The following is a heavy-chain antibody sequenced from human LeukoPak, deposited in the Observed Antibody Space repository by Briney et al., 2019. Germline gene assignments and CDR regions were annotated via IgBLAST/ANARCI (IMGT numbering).Heavy chain of an antibody. D-gene: IGHD3-16*01. J-gene: IGHJ6*02. CDR1: GFTISNYW. CDR3: ARGGGLDV. V-gene: IGHV3-7*03. CDR2: INHNGNVN. Sequence: GGSLRLSCAASGFTISNYWMNWARQAPGKGLEWVASINHNGNVNYYVDSVKGRFTISRDNAKNSLYLQMSNLRAEDTAVYFCARGGGLDVWGQGATVTVSS.